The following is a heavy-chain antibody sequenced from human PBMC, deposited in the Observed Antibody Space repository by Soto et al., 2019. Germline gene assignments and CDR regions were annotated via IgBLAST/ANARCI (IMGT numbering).Heavy chain of an antibody. V-gene: IGHV4-31*03. CDR2: IYYSGST. D-gene: IGHD2-21*02. CDR3: ARLLTAMVNAFDI. Sequence: SETLSLTCTVSGGSISSGGYYWSWIRQHPGKGLEWIGYIYYSGSTYYNPSLKSRVTISVDTSKNQFSLKLSSVTTADTAVYCCARLLTAMVNAFDIWGQGTMVTVS. CDR1: GGSISSGGYY. J-gene: IGHJ3*02.